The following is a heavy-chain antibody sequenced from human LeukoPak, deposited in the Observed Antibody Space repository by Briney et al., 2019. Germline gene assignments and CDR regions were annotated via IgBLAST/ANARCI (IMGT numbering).Heavy chain of an antibody. CDR2: MNPNSGNT. V-gene: IGHV1-8*01. Sequence: GASVKVSCKASGYTFTSYDINWVRQATGQGLEWMGWMNPNSGNTGYAQKFQGRVTMTRNTSISTAYMELSSLRSEDTAVYYCASLRSDYYDTTNRVWFDPWGQGTLVTVSS. J-gene: IGHJ5*02. CDR3: ASLRSDYYDTTNRVWFDP. CDR1: GYTFTSYD. D-gene: IGHD3-22*01.